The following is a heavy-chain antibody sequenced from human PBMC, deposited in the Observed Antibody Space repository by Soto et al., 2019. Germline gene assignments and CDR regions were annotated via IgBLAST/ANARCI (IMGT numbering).Heavy chain of an antibody. CDR3: ARSSDHYGSGSYYYLDY. V-gene: IGHV1-2*04. D-gene: IGHD3-10*01. CDR2: INPNSGGT. Sequence: QVQLVQSGAEVKKPGASVKVSCKASGYTFTGYYMHWVRQAPGQGLEWMGWINPNSGGTNYAQKFQGWVTMTRDTSISTAYMELSRLRSDDTAMYYCARSSDHYGSGSYYYLDYWGQGTLVTVSS. CDR1: GYTFTGYY. J-gene: IGHJ4*02.